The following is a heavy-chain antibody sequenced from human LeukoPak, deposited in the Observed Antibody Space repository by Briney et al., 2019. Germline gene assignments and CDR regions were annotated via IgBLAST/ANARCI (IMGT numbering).Heavy chain of an antibody. CDR3: ARRGQLWSYGITLNWFDP. Sequence: PSETLSLTCTVSGGSISSSSYYWGWIRQPPGKGLEWIGSIYYSGSTNYNPSLKSRFTISVDTSKNQFSLKLSSVTAADTAVYYCARRGQLWSYGITLNWFDPWGQGTLVTVSS. V-gene: IGHV4-39*07. CDR1: GGSISSSSYY. CDR2: IYYSGST. D-gene: IGHD5-18*01. J-gene: IGHJ5*02.